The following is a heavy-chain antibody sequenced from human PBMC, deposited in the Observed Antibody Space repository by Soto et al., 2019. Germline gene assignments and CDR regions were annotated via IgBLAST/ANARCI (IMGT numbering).Heavy chain of an antibody. CDR1: GFTFSTYT. D-gene: IGHD3-10*01. J-gene: IGHJ4*02. CDR3: AREQNYGSGSYDY. V-gene: IGHV3-30*04. CDR2: ISYAERNK. Sequence: QVQLVESGGGVVQPGRSLRLSCAASGFTFSTYTLHWVRQAPGKGLEWVALISYAERNKYYADSVKGRFTISRDNSNNTLYLQMNSLRGDDTAVYYCAREQNYGSGSYDYWGQGTLVTVSS.